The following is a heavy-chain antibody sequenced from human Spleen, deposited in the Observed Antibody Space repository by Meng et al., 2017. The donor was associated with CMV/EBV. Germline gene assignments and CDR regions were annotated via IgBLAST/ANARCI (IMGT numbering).Heavy chain of an antibody. D-gene: IGHD2-15*01. Sequence: GESLKISCAASGFSISNYHMNWVRQAPGKGLEWVAFIWYDESKKSYGDSVKGRFTVSRDNSKNSLYLQMNSLGAEDTAVYYCVRDDDYYSSGGRRLLDYWGQGTLVTVSS. CDR1: GFSISNYH. CDR2: IWYDESKK. J-gene: IGHJ4*02. CDR3: VRDDDYYSSGGRRLLDY. V-gene: IGHV3-33*01.